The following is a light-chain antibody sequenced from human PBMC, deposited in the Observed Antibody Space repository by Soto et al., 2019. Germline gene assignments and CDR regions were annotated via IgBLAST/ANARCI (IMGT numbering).Light chain of an antibody. CDR1: QSISSN. CDR3: QQSYSFPRT. V-gene: IGKV1-39*01. J-gene: IGKJ1*01. CDR2: AAS. Sequence: DIPMTQSPSSLSASVGDRVTITCRASQSISSNLNWYQQKPGKGPKFLIYAASSLQSGVPSRFSGSGSGTDFTLTISSLQPEDFATYYCQQSYSFPRTFGQGTKVEIK.